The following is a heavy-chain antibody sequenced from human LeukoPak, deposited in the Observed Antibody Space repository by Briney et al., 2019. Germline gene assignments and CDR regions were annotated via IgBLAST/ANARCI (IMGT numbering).Heavy chain of an antibody. D-gene: IGHD3-16*01. J-gene: IGHJ6*03. Sequence: ASVKVSCKASGYTFTSYDISWVRQATGQGLEWMGWMNPNSGNTGYAQKFQGRVTMTRNTSISTAYMELSSLRSEDTAVYYCARGKMGAGILYYYYYMDVWGKGTTVAISS. CDR2: MNPNSGNT. CDR3: ARGKMGAGILYYYYYMDV. CDR1: GYTFTSYD. V-gene: IGHV1-8*01.